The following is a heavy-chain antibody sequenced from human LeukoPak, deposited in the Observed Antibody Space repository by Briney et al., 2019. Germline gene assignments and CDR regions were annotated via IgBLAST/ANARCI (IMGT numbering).Heavy chain of an antibody. Sequence: PGGSLRLSCAASEFTFRSYAMSWVRQAPGKGLEWVSAISGSGATTYSADSVKGRFTISRDNAKNSLYLQMNSLRAEDTAVYYCARYTTAGYSSGWYGPSFDYWGQGTLVTVSS. V-gene: IGHV3-23*01. CDR1: EFTFRSYA. CDR3: ARYTTAGYSSGWYGPSFDY. J-gene: IGHJ4*02. CDR2: ISGSGATT. D-gene: IGHD6-19*01.